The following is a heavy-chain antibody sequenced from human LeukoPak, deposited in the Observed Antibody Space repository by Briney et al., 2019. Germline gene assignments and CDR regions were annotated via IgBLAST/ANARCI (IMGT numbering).Heavy chain of an antibody. Sequence: SETLSLTCAVYGGSLNGHFWSWIRQPPGKRLEWIGEINDSGSTNYNPSLKSRVTISVDTSKNQFSLKLSSVTGADTAVYYCARVGYCSGVSCYSAQRPFDFWGQGTLVTVSS. CDR3: ARVGYCSGVSCYSAQRPFDF. CDR1: GGSLNGHF. V-gene: IGHV4-34*01. J-gene: IGHJ4*02. CDR2: INDSGST. D-gene: IGHD2-15*01.